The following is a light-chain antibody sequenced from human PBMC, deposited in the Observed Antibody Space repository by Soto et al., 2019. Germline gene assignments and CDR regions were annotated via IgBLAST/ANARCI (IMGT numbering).Light chain of an antibody. CDR2: EVT. J-gene: IGLJ1*01. Sequence: QSALTQPASVSESPGQSITISCTGTSSDVGDYNYVSWYRQHPGKAPKLFLYEVTNRPSGVSNRFSGSKSGNTASLTISGLQAEDEDDYYCSSYTSSSTRVFGTGTKLTVL. CDR1: SSDVGDYNY. CDR3: SSYTSSSTRV. V-gene: IGLV2-14*01.